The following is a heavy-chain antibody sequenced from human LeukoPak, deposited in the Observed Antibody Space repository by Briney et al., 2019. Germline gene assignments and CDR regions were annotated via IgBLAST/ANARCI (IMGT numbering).Heavy chain of an antibody. D-gene: IGHD3-3*01. V-gene: IGHV3-23*01. CDR3: AKDLMGSITIFGVVIPSPFDY. J-gene: IGHJ4*02. CDR2: ISGSGGRT. Sequence: GGSLRLSCAASGFTFSSYAMSWVRQAPGKGLEWVSAISGSGGRTYYADSVKGRFTISRDNSKNTLYLQMNSLRAEDTAVYYCAKDLMGSITIFGVVIPSPFDYWGQGTLVTVSS. CDR1: GFTFSSYA.